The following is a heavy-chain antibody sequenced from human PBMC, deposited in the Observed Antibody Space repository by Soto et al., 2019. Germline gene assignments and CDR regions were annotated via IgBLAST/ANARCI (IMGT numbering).Heavy chain of an antibody. CDR2: ISYDGSNK. CDR1: VFTFVSYS. CDR3: ASYGMDG. J-gene: IGHJ6*02. Sequence: GGSLGLSCSASVFTFVSYSMHWVRQAPGKGLEWVAVISYDGSNKYYADSVKGRFTISRDNSKNTLYLQMNSLRAEDTAVYYCASYGMDGWGQGTTVTVS. V-gene: IGHV3-30-3*01.